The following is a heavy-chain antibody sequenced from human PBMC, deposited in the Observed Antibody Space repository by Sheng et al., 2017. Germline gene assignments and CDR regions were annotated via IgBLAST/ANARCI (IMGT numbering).Heavy chain of an antibody. CDR2: IWYDGSNK. D-gene: IGHD6-13*01. J-gene: IGHJ4*02. Sequence: QVQLVESGGGVVQPGRSLRLSCAASGFTFSSYGMHWVRQAPGKGLEWVAVIWYDGSNKYYADSVKGRFTISRDNSKNTLYLQMNSLRAEDTAVYYCAREGIAAAGIDYWGQGTLVTVSS. CDR3: AREGIAAAGIDY. CDR1: GFTFSSYG. V-gene: IGHV3-33*01.